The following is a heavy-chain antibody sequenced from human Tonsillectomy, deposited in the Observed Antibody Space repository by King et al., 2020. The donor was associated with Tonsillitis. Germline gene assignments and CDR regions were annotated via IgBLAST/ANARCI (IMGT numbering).Heavy chain of an antibody. V-gene: IGHV4-59*02. D-gene: IGHD6-13*01. Sequence: QLQESGPGLVKPSETLXLTCTVSGGSVSGYYWTWIRQPPGKGLEWIGYIYYSGSTNYNPSLKSRVTMSVDTSKNQFSLKLSSVTAADTAVYYCATGQAGDAWGQGTLVTVSS. CDR1: GGSVSGYY. CDR3: ATGQAGDA. CDR2: IYYSGST. J-gene: IGHJ5*02.